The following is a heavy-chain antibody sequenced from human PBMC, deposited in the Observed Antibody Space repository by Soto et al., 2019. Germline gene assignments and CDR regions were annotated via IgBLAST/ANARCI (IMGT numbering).Heavy chain of an antibody. CDR1: GGSLSGVY. D-gene: IGHD5-18*01. Sequence: SETLSLTCVVYGGSLSGVYWTWIRQPPGKGLEWIGEINHSGSTNYSPSLESRVTISLDTSNNQFSLKLSSVTAADTAVYYCARGPGYSYGYSVYYYYYGMDVWGQGTTVTVS. CDR3: ARGPGYSYGYSVYYYYYGMDV. J-gene: IGHJ6*02. V-gene: IGHV4-34*01. CDR2: INHSGST.